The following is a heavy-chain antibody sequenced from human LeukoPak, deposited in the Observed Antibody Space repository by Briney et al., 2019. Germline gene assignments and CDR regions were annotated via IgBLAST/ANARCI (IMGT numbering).Heavy chain of an antibody. CDR2: INHNSGGT. Sequence: ASVRVSCKASGYTFADYYMHWVRQAPGQGREWMGWINHNSGGTNYAQKFQGRVTMTRDTSISTAYMELSRLRSDDTAVYYCARTWYSSRWYYFDYWGQGTLVTV. CDR3: ARTWYSSRWYYFDY. V-gene: IGHV1-2*02. D-gene: IGHD6-13*01. CDR1: GYTFADYY. J-gene: IGHJ4*02.